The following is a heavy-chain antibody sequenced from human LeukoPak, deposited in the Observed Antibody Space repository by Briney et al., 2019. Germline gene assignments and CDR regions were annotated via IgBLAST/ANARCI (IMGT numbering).Heavy chain of an antibody. CDR1: GYTFTSYY. CDR3: ARAWLRLNPYFDY. V-gene: IGHV1-46*01. Sequence: GASVKVSCKASGYTFTSYYMHWVRQAPGQGLEWMGIISPSGGIASYAQKFQGRVTMTRDMSTSTVYVELSSLRSEDTAVYYCARAWLRLNPYFDYWGQGTLVTVSS. D-gene: IGHD5-12*01. J-gene: IGHJ4*02. CDR2: ISPSGGIA.